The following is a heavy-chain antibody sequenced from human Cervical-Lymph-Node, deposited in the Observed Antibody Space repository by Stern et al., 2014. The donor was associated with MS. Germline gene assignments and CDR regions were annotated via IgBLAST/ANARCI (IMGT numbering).Heavy chain of an antibody. CDR3: AKDPSPRYSYGPHDK. CDR2: ITWNSGGI. J-gene: IGHJ4*02. Sequence: EVQLVESGGGLVQPGRSLRLSCAGSGFTFADYDMHWVLQAPGKGLEWVSGITWNSGGIDYADSVKGRFIISRDNAKNALYLQMNSLRTEDTALYYCAKDPSPRYSYGPHDKWGQGTLVTVSS. D-gene: IGHD5-18*01. CDR1: GFTFADYD. V-gene: IGHV3-9*01.